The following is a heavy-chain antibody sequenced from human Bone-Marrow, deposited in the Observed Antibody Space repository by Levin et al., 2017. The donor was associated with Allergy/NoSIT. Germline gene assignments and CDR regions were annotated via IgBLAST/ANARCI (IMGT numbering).Heavy chain of an antibody. Sequence: GGSLRLSCGASGFTFSGYGMHWVRQAPGKGLEWVALIWYDGNNKHYADSVKGRFTISRDNSKNTLFLQMNSLKAEDTAVYYCARDYGCSGGSCYSHYYYYYMDVWGKGTTVTVSS. V-gene: IGHV3-33*01. CDR1: GFTFSGYG. D-gene: IGHD2-15*01. J-gene: IGHJ6*03. CDR2: IWYDGNNK. CDR3: ARDYGCSGGSCYSHYYYYYMDV.